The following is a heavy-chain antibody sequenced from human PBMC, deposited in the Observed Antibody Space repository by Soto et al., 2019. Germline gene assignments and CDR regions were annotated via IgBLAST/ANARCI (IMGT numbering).Heavy chain of an antibody. V-gene: IGHV3-23*01. Sequence: EVQVLESGGGLVQPGGSLRLSCAASGFTFSSYAMSWVRQAPGKGLEWVSAISGSGGSTYYADSVKGRFTISRDNSKNTLYLQMNSLRAEDTAVYYCAKGGYDFWSGLDYWGQGTLVTVSS. J-gene: IGHJ4*02. D-gene: IGHD3-3*01. CDR1: GFTFSSYA. CDR3: AKGGYDFWSGLDY. CDR2: ISGSGGST.